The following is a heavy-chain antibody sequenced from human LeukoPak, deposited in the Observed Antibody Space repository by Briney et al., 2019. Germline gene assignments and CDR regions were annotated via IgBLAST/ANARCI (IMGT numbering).Heavy chain of an antibody. J-gene: IGHJ4*02. Sequence: GGSLRLSCTASEFPFSDYSMNWVRQAPGKGLEWISYIGISSGNTKYADSVKGRFTISADNARDSLYLQMNSLRVEDTAVCYCARDHNYAFDNWGQGTLVSVSS. CDR2: IGISSGNT. CDR1: EFPFSDYS. V-gene: IGHV3-48*04. D-gene: IGHD1-1*01. CDR3: ARDHNYAFDN.